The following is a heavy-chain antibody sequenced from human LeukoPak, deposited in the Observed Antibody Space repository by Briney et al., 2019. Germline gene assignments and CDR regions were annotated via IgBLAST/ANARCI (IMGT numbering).Heavy chain of an antibody. CDR1: GDSISSYY. CDR2: IYYSGGT. CDR3: ARVDPDSSSTLEVFDY. Sequence: PSETLSLTRNVSGDSISSYYWSWIRQPPGEGLEWIGYIYYSGGTNYNPSLKSRVTISVDTSNNQFSLKLSSVTAADTAVYYCARVDPDSSSTLEVFDYWGQGTLVTVSS. V-gene: IGHV4-59*01. J-gene: IGHJ4*02. D-gene: IGHD6-6*01.